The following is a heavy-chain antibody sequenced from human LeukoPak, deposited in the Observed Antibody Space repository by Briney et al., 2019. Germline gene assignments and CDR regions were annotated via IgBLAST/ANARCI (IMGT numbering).Heavy chain of an antibody. CDR2: INPNSGGT. CDR1: GYTFTVYY. CDR3: ARDPSITMSFDY. D-gene: IGHD3-10*02. J-gene: IGHJ4*02. V-gene: IGHV1-2*02. Sequence: GASVKVSFKASGYTFTVYYMHWVRQAPGQGLEWMGWINPNSGGTNYAQKFQGRVTMTRDTSISTAYMELSRLRSDDTAVYYCARDPSITMSFDYWGQGTLVTVSS.